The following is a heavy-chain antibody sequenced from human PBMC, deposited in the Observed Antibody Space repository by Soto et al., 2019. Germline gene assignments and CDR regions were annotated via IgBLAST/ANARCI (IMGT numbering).Heavy chain of an antibody. CDR1: GGSFSGYY. D-gene: IGHD2-2*01. Sequence: PSETLSLTCAVYGGSFSGYYWIWIRQPPGKGLEWIGEINHSGSTNYNPSLKSRVTISVDTSKNQFSLKLSSVTAADTAVYYCARGYCSSTSCRNYYYYYYMDVWGKGTTVTVSS. V-gene: IGHV4-34*01. CDR3: ARGYCSSTSCRNYYYYYYMDV. CDR2: INHSGST. J-gene: IGHJ6*03.